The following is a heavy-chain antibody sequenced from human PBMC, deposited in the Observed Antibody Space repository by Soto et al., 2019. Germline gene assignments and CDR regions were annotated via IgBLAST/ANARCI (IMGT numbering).Heavy chain of an antibody. J-gene: IGHJ4*02. CDR3: ARMYYYGSGSYYKLDFDY. D-gene: IGHD3-10*01. CDR1: GYTFTSYD. V-gene: IGHV1-8*01. Sequence: QVQLVQSGAEVKKPGASVKVSCKASGYTFTSYDINWVRQATGQGLEWMGWMNPSSGNTGYAQKFQGRVTMTRNTSISTAYMELSSLRSEDTAVYYCARMYYYGSGSYYKLDFDYWGQGTLVTVSS. CDR2: MNPSSGNT.